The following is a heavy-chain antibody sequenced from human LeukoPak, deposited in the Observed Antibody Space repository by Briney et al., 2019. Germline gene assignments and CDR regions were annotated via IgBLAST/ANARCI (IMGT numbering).Heavy chain of an antibody. J-gene: IGHJ5*02. Sequence: GGSLRLSCAASEFTFSSYAMSWVRQAPGKGLEWVSAISGSGGSTYYADSVKGRFTISRDNSKNTLYLQMNSLRAEDTAVYYCAKDVAISDWFDPWGQGTLVTVSS. V-gene: IGHV3-23*01. CDR1: EFTFSSYA. CDR2: ISGSGGST. D-gene: IGHD2-21*01. CDR3: AKDVAISDWFDP.